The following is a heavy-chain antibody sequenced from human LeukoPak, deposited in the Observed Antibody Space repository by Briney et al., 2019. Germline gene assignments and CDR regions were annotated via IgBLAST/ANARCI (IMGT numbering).Heavy chain of an antibody. J-gene: IGHJ4*02. Sequence: SGPTLVNPTQTLTLTCSFSGFSLSTIGVSVGWIRQPPGKALEWLALIYWDDDKRYSPSLKSRLTITKDTSKNQVVLTMTNMDPVDTATYYCVHRRSSWYFGYWGQGTLVTVSS. CDR2: IYWDDDK. D-gene: IGHD6-13*01. CDR1: GFSLSTIGVS. CDR3: VHRRSSWYFGY. V-gene: IGHV2-5*02.